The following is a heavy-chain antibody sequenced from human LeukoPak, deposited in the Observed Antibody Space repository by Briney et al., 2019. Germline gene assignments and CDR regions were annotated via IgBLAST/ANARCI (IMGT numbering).Heavy chain of an antibody. D-gene: IGHD3-22*01. Sequence: GGSLRLSCAASGFTFSSYAMHWVRQAPGKGLEWVAVISYDGSNKYYADSVKGRFTISRDNAKNSLYLQMNSLRAEDTAVYYCARAGDYDSSGYYYYFDYWGQGTLVTVSS. CDR1: GFTFSSYA. J-gene: IGHJ4*02. V-gene: IGHV3-30-3*01. CDR2: ISYDGSNK. CDR3: ARAGDYDSSGYYYYFDY.